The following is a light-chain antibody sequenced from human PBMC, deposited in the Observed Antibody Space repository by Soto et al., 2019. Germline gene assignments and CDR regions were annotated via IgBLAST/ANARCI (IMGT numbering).Light chain of an antibody. J-gene: IGLJ1*01. CDR1: SSDVGGYND. Sequence: QSALTQPASVSGSPGQSITISCTGTSSDVGGYNDVSWYQQHPGKAPKLMIYEVSNRPSGVSNRCSGSKSGNTASLTISGLQAEDEADYYCSLYTSSSTYVFGTGTKLTVL. CDR3: SLYTSSSTYV. CDR2: EVS. V-gene: IGLV2-14*01.